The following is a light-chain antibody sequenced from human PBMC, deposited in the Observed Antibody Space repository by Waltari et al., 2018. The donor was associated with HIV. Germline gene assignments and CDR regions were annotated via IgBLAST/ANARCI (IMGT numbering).Light chain of an antibody. CDR1: TSTIGGIT. J-gene: IGLJ1*01. CDR2: SNN. CDR3: AAWDDSLKGGA. V-gene: IGLV1-44*01. Sequence: QSVLAQLPSASGTPGQRVTISCSGSTSTIGGITVRWYQQLPGTAPKLLIYSNNERPSGVPDRLSGSTSGTSASLVISGLQSEDEADYYCAAWDDSLKGGAFGTGTKVTVL.